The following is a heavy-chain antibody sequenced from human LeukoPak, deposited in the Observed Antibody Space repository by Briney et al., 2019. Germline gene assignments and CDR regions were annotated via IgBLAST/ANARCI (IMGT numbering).Heavy chain of an antibody. Sequence: SSETLSLTCIVSGGSISRYYWSWIRQPAGKGLEWIGQIHTSGSTNYNPSLKSRVAMSVDTSKNQFSLELSSVTAADTAVYYCAGRAQTTGWSFDYWGQGALVTVSS. CDR1: GGSISRYY. CDR2: IHTSGST. V-gene: IGHV4-4*07. CDR3: AGRAQTTGWSFDY. D-gene: IGHD6-19*01. J-gene: IGHJ4*02.